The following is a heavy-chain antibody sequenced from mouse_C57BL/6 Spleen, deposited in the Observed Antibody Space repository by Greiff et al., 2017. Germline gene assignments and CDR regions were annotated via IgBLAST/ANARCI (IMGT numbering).Heavy chain of an antibody. CDR2: IYPSDSET. V-gene: IGHV1-61*01. Sequence: QVQLQQPGAELVRPGSSVKLSCKASGYTFTSYWMDWVKQRPGQGLEWIGNIYPSDSETHYNQKFKDKATLTVDKSSSTAYMQLSSLTSDDSAVYYCAKGYYSNYDWYFDVWGTGTTVTVSS. J-gene: IGHJ1*03. CDR1: GYTFTSYW. CDR3: AKGYYSNYDWYFDV. D-gene: IGHD2-5*01.